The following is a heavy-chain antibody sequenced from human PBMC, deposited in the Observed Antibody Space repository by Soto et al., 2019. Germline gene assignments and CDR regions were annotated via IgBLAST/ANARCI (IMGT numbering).Heavy chain of an antibody. CDR3: ISTKVTTRYYGMDV. CDR2: IRSKANSYAT. Sequence: GGSLKLSCAASGFTFSGSAMHWVRQASGKGLEWVGRIRSKANSYATAYAASVKGRFTISRDDSKNTAYLQMNSLKTEATAVYYCISTKVTTRYYGMDVWGQGTTVTVSS. J-gene: IGHJ6*02. V-gene: IGHV3-73*01. CDR1: GFTFSGSA. D-gene: IGHD4-17*01.